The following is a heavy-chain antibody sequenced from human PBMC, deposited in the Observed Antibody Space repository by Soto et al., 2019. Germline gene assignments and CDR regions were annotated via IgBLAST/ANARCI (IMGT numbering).Heavy chain of an antibody. CDR2: ISAHNGNT. CDR1: GYIFTSYG. J-gene: IGHJ4*02. D-gene: IGHD4-17*01. CDR3: ARGRYGDY. Sequence: QAQLVESGPEVKKPGASVKVSCKASGYIFTSYGIAWVRQAPGQGLEWMGWISAHNGNTEYAQKLQGRVTVTRDTSTITAYLQLRRLRSDDTALYYCARGRYGDYWGQGALVTVSS. V-gene: IGHV1-18*01.